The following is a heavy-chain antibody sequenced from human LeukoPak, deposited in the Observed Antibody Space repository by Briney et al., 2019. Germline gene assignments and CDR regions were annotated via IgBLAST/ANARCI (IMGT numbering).Heavy chain of an antibody. D-gene: IGHD3-3*01. CDR2: INHSGST. J-gene: IGHJ4*02. CDR1: GGSFSGYY. CDR3: ARGSSTYYDFWSGYFRDSTHFDY. Sequence: SETLSLTCAVYGGSFSGYYWSWIRQPPGKGLEWIGEINHSGSTNYNPSLKSRVTISVDTSKNQFSLKLSSVTAADTAVYYCARGSSTYYDFWSGYFRDSTHFDYWGQGTLVTVSS. V-gene: IGHV4-34*01.